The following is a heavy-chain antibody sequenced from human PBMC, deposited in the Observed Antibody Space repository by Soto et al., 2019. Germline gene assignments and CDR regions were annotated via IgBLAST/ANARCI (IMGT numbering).Heavy chain of an antibody. CDR1: GGSFSGYY. Sequence: QVQLQQWGAGLLKPPETLSLTCAVYGGSFSGYYWSWIRQPPGKGLEWIGEINHSGSTNYNPSLKSRVTTSVDTSKNQFALELSSVTAADTAVYYCARGRRHSSSSGFDYWGQGTLVTVSS. CDR2: INHSGST. J-gene: IGHJ4*02. V-gene: IGHV4-34*01. D-gene: IGHD6-6*01. CDR3: ARGRRHSSSSGFDY.